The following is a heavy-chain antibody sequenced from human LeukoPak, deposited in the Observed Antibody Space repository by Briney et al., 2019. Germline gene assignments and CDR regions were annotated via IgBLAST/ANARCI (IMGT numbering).Heavy chain of an antibody. CDR1: GFTMEPFA. D-gene: IGHD1-14*01. CDR3: ATWAFYHNLDV. J-gene: IGHJ6*02. CDR2: INKDGSRT. V-gene: IGHV3-43*02. Sequence: GGSLRLSCAASGFTMEPFAMHWVRQAPGKGLEWVSNINKDGSRTYYADSVKGRFTISRDNSKNSLYLQTNSLRTEDSALYYCATWAFYHNLDVWGRGTTVTVSS.